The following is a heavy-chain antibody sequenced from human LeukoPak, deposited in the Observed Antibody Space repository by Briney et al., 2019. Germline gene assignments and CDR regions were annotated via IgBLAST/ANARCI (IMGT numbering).Heavy chain of an antibody. CDR2: ISGSGGST. J-gene: IGHJ4*02. V-gene: IGHV3-23*01. CDR3: ARGGSSGSYYFDY. D-gene: IGHD1-26*01. Sequence: SGGSLRLSCAASGFTFTSYAMSWVRQAPGKGLEWVSTISGSGGSTYYADSVKGRFTISRDNSKNTLYLQMNSLRVEDTAVYYCARGGSSGSYYFDYRGQGTLVTVSS. CDR1: GFTFTSYA.